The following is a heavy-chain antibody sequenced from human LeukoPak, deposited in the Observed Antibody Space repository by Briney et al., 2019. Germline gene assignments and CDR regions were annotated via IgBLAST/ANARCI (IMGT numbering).Heavy chain of an antibody. J-gene: IGHJ4*02. CDR2: ISSSISYI. CDR1: GFTFSSYS. Sequence: PGGSLRLSCAASGFTFSSYSMNWVRQAPGKGLEWVSYISSSISYIYYADSVKGRFTISRDNAKNSLYLQMNSLRAEDTAVYYCARPGGSYEFDYWGQATLVTVCS. D-gene: IGHD5-18*01. CDR3: ARPGGSYEFDY. V-gene: IGHV3-21*01.